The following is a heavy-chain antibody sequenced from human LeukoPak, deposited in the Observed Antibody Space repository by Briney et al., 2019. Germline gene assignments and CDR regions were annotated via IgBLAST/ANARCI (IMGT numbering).Heavy chain of an antibody. J-gene: IGHJ4*02. V-gene: IGHV3-7*01. CDR2: IKQDGSEK. CDR3: ARLSGYNLGVFGY. Sequence: GGSLRLSCAASGFTFSSCWMSWVRQDPGKGLEWVANIKQDGSEKYYVDAVKGRFTISRDNAKNSLFLQMNSLRAEDTAVYYCARLSGYNLGVFGYWGQGTLVTLSS. CDR1: GFTFSSCW. D-gene: IGHD3-16*01.